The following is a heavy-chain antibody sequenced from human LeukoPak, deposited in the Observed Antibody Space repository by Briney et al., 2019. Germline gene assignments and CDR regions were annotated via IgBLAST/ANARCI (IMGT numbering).Heavy chain of an antibody. CDR3: ARDREDVYNFLDP. CDR2: ISYDGSNQ. J-gene: IGHJ5*02. CDR1: GFTFSSYA. Sequence: PGGSLRLSCAASGFTFSSYAMHWVRQAPGKGLEWVAVISYDGSNQYYADSVRGRFTISRDNSKSTLYLQMNSLRAEDTAVYYCARDREDVYNFLDPWGQGTLVIVSS. V-gene: IGHV3-30*01. D-gene: IGHD5-24*01.